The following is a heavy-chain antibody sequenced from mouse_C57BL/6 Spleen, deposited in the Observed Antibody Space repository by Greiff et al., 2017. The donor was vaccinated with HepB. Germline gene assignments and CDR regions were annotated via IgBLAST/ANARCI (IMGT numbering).Heavy chain of an antibody. D-gene: IGHD1-1*01. Sequence: EVKLVESGGGLVKPGGSLKLSCAASGFTFSDYGMHWVRQAPEKGLEWVAYISSGSSTIYYADTVKGRFTISRDNAKNTLFLQMTSLGSADTAMYYCARLYGSSWYFDVWGTGTTVTVSS. V-gene: IGHV5-17*01. J-gene: IGHJ1*03. CDR1: GFTFSDYG. CDR2: ISSGSSTI. CDR3: ARLYGSSWYFDV.